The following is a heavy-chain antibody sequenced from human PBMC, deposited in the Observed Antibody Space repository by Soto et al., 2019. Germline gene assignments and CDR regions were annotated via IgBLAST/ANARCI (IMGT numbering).Heavy chain of an antibody. V-gene: IGHV3-21*01. D-gene: IGHD5-12*01. CDR1: GFTFSSYS. Sequence: PGGSLRLSCAASGFTFSSYSMNWVRQAPGKGLEWVSSISSSSSYIYYADSVKGRFTISRDNAKNSLYLQMNSLRAEDTAVYYCARDSSGGNDDAFDIWGQGTMVTVSS. CDR2: ISSSSSYI. CDR3: ARDSSGGNDDAFDI. J-gene: IGHJ3*02.